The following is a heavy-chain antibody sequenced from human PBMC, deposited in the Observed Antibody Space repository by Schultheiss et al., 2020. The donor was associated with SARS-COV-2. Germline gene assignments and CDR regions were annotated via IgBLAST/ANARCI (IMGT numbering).Heavy chain of an antibody. CDR1: GFTFSSYA. J-gene: IGHJ4*02. V-gene: IGHV3-23*01. Sequence: GESLKISCAASGFTFSSYAMSWVRQAPGKGLEWVSAISGSGGSTYYADSVKGRFTISRDNSKNTLYLQMNSLRAEDTAVYYCAKRGAVVPAAIQGYYFDYWGQGTLVTVSS. CDR2: ISGSGGST. D-gene: IGHD2-2*02. CDR3: AKRGAVVPAAIQGYYFDY.